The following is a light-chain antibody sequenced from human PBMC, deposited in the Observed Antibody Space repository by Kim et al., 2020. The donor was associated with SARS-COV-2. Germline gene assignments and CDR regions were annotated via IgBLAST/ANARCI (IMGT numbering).Light chain of an antibody. CDR2: GAS. CDR1: QDINND. CDR3: QKYNGAPWT. V-gene: IGKV1-27*01. J-gene: IGKJ1*01. Sequence: ASVGERVTITCRASQDINNDLAWYQQKPGKVPNLLIYGASALQSGVPSRFSGRGSGTDFTLTISSLQPEDVAIYYCQKYNGAPWTFGQGTKVDIK.